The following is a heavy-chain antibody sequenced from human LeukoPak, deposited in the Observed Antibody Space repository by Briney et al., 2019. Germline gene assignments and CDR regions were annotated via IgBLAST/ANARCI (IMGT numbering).Heavy chain of an antibody. CDR3: ARGWLAETTVVTPYNY. D-gene: IGHD4-23*01. CDR1: GGTFSNYA. V-gene: IGHV1-69*13. J-gene: IGHJ4*02. CDR2: IIPIFGKA. Sequence: SVKVSCRASGGTFSNYAINWVRQAPGQGLEWMGGIIPIFGKANYAQKFQGRVTITADESTRTAYMELSSLRSEDTAVYYCARGWLAETTVVTPYNYWGRGTLVSVSS.